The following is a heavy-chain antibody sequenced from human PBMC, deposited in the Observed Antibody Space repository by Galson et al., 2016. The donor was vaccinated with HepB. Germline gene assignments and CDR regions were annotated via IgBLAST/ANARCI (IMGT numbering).Heavy chain of an antibody. CDR2: IYSGGAT. CDR1: GFTVSRNY. D-gene: IGHD2-8*01. CDR3: ARRNVAPFDF. J-gene: IGHJ4*02. Sequence: SLRLSCAVSGFTVSRNYMSWVRQAPGKGLEWVSLIYSGGATDYADSVKGRFTISRDNSKNTLYLQMNSLRAEDTAVYYCARRNVAPFDFWGQGTLVTVSS. V-gene: IGHV3-53*01.